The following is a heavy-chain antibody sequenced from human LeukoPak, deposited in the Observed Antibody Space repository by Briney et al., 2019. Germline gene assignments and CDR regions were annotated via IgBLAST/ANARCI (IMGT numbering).Heavy chain of an antibody. J-gene: IGHJ3*01. Sequence: ASVKVSCKASGYTFTSYAMNWVRQAPGQGLEWMGWIHTNTGNPTYAQGFTGRFVFSLDTSVSTAYLQISSLKAEDSAIYYCASDYGDYPSNAFDLWGQGTMVTVSS. CDR3: ASDYGDYPSNAFDL. V-gene: IGHV7-4-1*02. CDR2: IHTNTGNP. D-gene: IGHD4-17*01. CDR1: GYTFTSYA.